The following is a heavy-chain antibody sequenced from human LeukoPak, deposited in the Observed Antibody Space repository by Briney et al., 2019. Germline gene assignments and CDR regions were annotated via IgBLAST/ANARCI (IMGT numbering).Heavy chain of an antibody. CDR2: ISAYNGNT. CDR3: ARDPPYGSGSYSSGGYYYYYMDV. CDR1: GYTFTSYG. V-gene: IGHV1-18*01. Sequence: ASVKVSCKASGYTFTSYGISWVRQAPGQGLEWMGWISAYNGNTNYAQKLQGRVTMTTDTSKSTAYMELRSLRSDDTAVYYCARDPPYGSGSYSSGGYYYYYMDVWGKGTTVTVSS. J-gene: IGHJ6*03. D-gene: IGHD3-10*01.